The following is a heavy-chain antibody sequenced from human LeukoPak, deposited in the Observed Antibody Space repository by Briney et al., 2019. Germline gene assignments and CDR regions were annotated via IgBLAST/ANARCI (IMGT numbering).Heavy chain of an antibody. CDR2: ISGSGGST. CDR3: AKVKWSGWFNWFDP. V-gene: IGHV3-23*01. D-gene: IGHD6-19*01. CDR1: GFTFSSYS. Sequence: GGSLRLSCAASGFTFSSYSMNWVRQAPGKGLEWVSAISGSGGSTYYADSVKGRFTISRDNSKNTLYLQMNSLRAEDTAVYYCAKVKWSGWFNWFDPWGQGTLVTVSS. J-gene: IGHJ5*02.